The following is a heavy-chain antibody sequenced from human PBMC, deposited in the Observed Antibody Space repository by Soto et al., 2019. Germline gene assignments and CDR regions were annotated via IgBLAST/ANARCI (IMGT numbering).Heavy chain of an antibody. CDR3: ARSGDSSGYFWGIDY. J-gene: IGHJ4*02. CDR2: ISYGGSNK. Sequence: LXLSCAASGFTFSSYGMHWFRQAPGKGLEWVAVISYGGSNKYYADSVKGRFTISRDNSKNTLYLQMNSLRAEETAVYYCARSGDSSGYFWGIDYWGQGNLVTGSS. V-gene: IGHV3-30*03. D-gene: IGHD3-22*01. CDR1: GFTFSSYG.